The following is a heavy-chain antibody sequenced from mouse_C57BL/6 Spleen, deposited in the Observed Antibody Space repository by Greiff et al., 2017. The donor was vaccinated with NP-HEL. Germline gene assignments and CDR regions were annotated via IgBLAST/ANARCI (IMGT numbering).Heavy chain of an antibody. CDR1: GYSITSGYY. J-gene: IGHJ3*01. Sequence: EVQLQESGHGLVKPSQSLSLTCSVTGYSITSGYYWNWIRQFPGNKLEWMGYISYDGSNNYNPSLKNRISITRDTSKNQFFLKLNSVTTEDTATYYCAREGGLGFAYWGQGTLVTVSA. D-gene: IGHD3-1*01. V-gene: IGHV3-6*01. CDR3: AREGGLGFAY. CDR2: ISYDGSN.